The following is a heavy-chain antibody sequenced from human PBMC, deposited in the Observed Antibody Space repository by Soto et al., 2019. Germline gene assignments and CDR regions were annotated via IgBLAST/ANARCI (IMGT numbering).Heavy chain of an antibody. CDR3: ATLSGWYGMDV. CDR2: IKQDGSEK. V-gene: IGHV3-7*01. CDR1: GFTFISYW. Sequence: PGGSLRLSCAAPGFTFISYWITWVRQAPGKGLEWVANIKQDGSEKYYVDSVKGRFIISRDNAKNSLYLQMNSLRAEDTAVYYCATLSGWYGMDVWGQGTTVSVSS. J-gene: IGHJ6*02. D-gene: IGHD6-19*01.